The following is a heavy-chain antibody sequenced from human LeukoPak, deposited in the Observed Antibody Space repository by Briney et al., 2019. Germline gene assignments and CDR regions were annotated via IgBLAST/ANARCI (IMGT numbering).Heavy chain of an antibody. J-gene: IGHJ4*02. CDR2: ISSSGGTT. D-gene: IGHD6-19*01. Sequence: GGSLRLSCAASGFTFSSYAMNWVRQAPGKGLEWVSVISSSGGTTYYSDSVKGRSIISRDNSKNTLYLQMNSQRAEDTAVYYCAKAGIAVPATPEYCGQGTQVTVSS. CDR1: GFTFSSYA. V-gene: IGHV3-23*01. CDR3: AKAGIAVPATPEY.